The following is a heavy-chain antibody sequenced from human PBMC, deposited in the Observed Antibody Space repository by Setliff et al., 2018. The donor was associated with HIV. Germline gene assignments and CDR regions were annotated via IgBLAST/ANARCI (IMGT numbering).Heavy chain of an antibody. CDR3: AITLVGVTTEMY. CDR2: VNHNGNI. CDR1: GLPFGNYY. V-gene: IGHV4-34*01. D-gene: IGHD2-21*02. Sequence: PSETLSLTCGLNGLPFGNYYRNWIRQSPGKGLEWIVEVNHNGNINYNPSLQSRVTVSVDTSKPHYSLKMNSVTAADTAVYYCAITLVGVTTEMYWGQGTLVTVSS. J-gene: IGHJ4*02.